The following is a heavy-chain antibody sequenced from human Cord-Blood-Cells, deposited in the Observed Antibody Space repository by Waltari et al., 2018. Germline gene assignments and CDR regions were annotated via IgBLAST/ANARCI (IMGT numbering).Heavy chain of an antibody. Sequence: QVQLQESGPGLAKPSGTLSLTCAVSGGSISSSNWWSWVRQPPGKGLEWIGEIYHSGSTNYNPSLKSRVTISVDKSKNQFSLKLSSVTAADTAVYYCARAIYYDSSGYYYYFDYWGQGTLVTVSS. CDR1: GGSISSSNW. CDR2: IYHSGST. V-gene: IGHV4-4*02. D-gene: IGHD3-22*01. CDR3: ARAIYYDSSGYYYYFDY. J-gene: IGHJ4*02.